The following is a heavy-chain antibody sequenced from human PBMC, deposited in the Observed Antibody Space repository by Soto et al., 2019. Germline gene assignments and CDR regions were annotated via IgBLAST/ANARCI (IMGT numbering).Heavy chain of an antibody. CDR3: AREISSGRGPTLDY. D-gene: IGHD3-10*01. J-gene: IGHJ4*02. CDR2: MNPNSGNT. V-gene: IGHV1-8*01. Sequence: QVQLVQSGAEVKKPGASVKVSCKASGYTFTSYDINWVRQATGQGLGWMGWMNPNSGNTGYAQKFQGRVTMTRNTSISTAYMELNSLRSEDTAVYYCAREISSGRGPTLDYWGQGTLVTVSS. CDR1: GYTFTSYD.